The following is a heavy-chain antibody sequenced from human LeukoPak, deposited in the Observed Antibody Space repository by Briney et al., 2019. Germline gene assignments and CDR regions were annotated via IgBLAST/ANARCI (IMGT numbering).Heavy chain of an antibody. V-gene: IGHV1-69*02. D-gene: IGHD3-3*01. Sequence: SVKVSCKASGGTFSSYTISWVRQAPGQGLEWMGRIIPILGIANYAQKFQGRVTITADKSTSTAYMELSSLRSEDTVVYYCASGVYYDFWSGSFDYWGQGTLVTVSS. CDR2: IIPILGIA. CDR3: ASGVYYDFWSGSFDY. CDR1: GGTFSSYT. J-gene: IGHJ4*02.